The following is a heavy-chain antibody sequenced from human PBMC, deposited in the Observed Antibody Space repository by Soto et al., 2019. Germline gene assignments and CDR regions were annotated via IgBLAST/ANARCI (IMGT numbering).Heavy chain of an antibody. CDR1: GFPFDRYA. D-gene: IGHD6-19*01. J-gene: IGHJ3*01. CDR3: AKGRIAVAAGAFDS. CDR2: MWYDGSNT. Sequence: QVHLAKSGGGVVQPGTSLRLSCAAAGFPFDRYAMHWVRQAPGKGLEWVAAMWYDGSNTDYGESVKGRFRISRENSKNTVYLEMNSLRAEDTAVYFFAKGRIAVAAGAFDSWGPGTSVSVSA. V-gene: IGHV3-33*03.